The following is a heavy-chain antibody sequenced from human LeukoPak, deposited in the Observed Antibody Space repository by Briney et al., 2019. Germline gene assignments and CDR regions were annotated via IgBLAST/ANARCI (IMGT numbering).Heavy chain of an antibody. CDR1: GGSISSGSYY. Sequence: SETLSLTCTVSGGSISSGSYYWSWTRQPAGKGLEWIGRIYTSGSTNYNPSLKSRVTISVDTSKNQFSLKLSSVTAADTAVYYCARAETYYGILTGYDYWGQGTLVTVSS. J-gene: IGHJ4*02. D-gene: IGHD3-9*01. V-gene: IGHV4-61*02. CDR2: IYTSGST. CDR3: ARAETYYGILTGYDY.